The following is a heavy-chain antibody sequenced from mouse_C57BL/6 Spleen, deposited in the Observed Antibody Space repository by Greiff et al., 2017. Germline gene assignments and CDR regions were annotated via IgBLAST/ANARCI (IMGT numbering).Heavy chain of an antibody. V-gene: IGHV5-17*01. CDR3: ARRDYYGSSYYAMDY. Sequence: DVHLVESGGGLVKPGGSLKLSCAASGFTFSDYGMHWVRQAPEKGLEWVAYISSGSSTIYYADTVKGRFTISRDNAKNTLFLQMTSLRSEDTAMYYCARRDYYGSSYYAMDYWGQGTSVTVSS. D-gene: IGHD1-1*01. J-gene: IGHJ4*01. CDR1: GFTFSDYG. CDR2: ISSGSSTI.